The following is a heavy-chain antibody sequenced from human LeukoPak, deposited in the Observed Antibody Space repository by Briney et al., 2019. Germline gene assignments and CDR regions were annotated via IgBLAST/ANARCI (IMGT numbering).Heavy chain of an antibody. CDR2: VHHSGYT. Sequence: ADTLSLTCAVYGGSFSGYYWSWIRQPPGNGLEWIGEVHHSGYTNYNPSLKSRVTISVDTSKNQFSLKLSSVTAADTAVYYCARGRFVYGSYRSRDAFDIWGQGTMVTVSS. CDR3: ARGRFVYGSYRSRDAFDI. J-gene: IGHJ3*02. CDR1: GGSFSGYY. D-gene: IGHD1-26*01. V-gene: IGHV4-34*01.